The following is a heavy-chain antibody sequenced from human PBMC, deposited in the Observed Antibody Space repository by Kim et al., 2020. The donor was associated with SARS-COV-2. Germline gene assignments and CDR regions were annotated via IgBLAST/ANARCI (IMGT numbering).Heavy chain of an antibody. J-gene: IGHJ4*02. CDR3: AKYSSSSGVDY. D-gene: IGHD6-6*01. Sequence: KYSQKFQGRVTITRDTSANTAYMELSSLRSEDTAMYYCAKYSSSSGVDYWGQGTLVTVSS. V-gene: IGHV1-3*01.